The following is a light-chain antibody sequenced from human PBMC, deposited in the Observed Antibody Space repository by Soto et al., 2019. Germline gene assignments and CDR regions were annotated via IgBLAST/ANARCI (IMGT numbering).Light chain of an antibody. CDR2: DAS. CDR3: QQYGSSPRT. CDR1: QSVSSY. J-gene: IGKJ1*01. V-gene: IGKV3-20*01. Sequence: ETVLTQSPATLSLSPGERATLSCMASQSVSSYLAWYQQKPGQAPRLLIYDASNRATGIPARFSGSGSGTDFTLTISRLEPEDFAVYYCQQYGSSPRTFGLGTKVDI.